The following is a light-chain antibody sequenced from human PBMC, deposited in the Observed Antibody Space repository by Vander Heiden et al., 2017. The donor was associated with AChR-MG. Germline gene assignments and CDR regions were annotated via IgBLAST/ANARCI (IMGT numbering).Light chain of an antibody. J-gene: IGLJ2*01. CDR3: RSYTSSSTHVV. CDR1: SSDVGGYNY. V-gene: IGLV2-14*01. CDR2: EVS. Sequence: QSALTQPASVSRSHGQSITISCTGTSSDVGGYNYVSWYQQHPGKAPKLMIYEVSDRPSGVSNSFSGSKSGKTASLTISGLQAEDEADYYCRSYTSSSTHVVFGGGTKLTVL.